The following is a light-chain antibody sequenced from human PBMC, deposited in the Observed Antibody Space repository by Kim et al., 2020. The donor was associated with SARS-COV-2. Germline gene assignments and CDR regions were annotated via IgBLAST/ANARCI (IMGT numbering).Light chain of an antibody. CDR3: AAWDDSLSGHVV. V-gene: IGLV1-47*01. J-gene: IGLJ2*01. CDR1: SSNIGSNY. Sequence: QKITITYSGSSSNIGSNYVYWYQQLPGTAPQLLIYRNNQRPSGVPDRFSGSKSGTSASLAISGLRSEDEADYYCAAWDDSLSGHVVFGGGTQLTVL. CDR2: RNN.